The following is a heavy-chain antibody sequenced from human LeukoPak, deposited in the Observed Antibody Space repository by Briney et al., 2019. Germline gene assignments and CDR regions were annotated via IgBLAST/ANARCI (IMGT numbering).Heavy chain of an antibody. V-gene: IGHV3-23*01. CDR2: ISGSGGST. CDR3: AKGLYQLLGGY. J-gene: IGHJ4*02. Sequence: GGSLRLSCAASGFIVSSIYISWVRQAPGKGLEWVSAISGSGGSTYYADSVKGRFTISRDNSKNTLYLQMNSLRAEDTAVYYCAKGLYQLLGGYWGQGTWSPSPQ. CDR1: GFIVSSIY. D-gene: IGHD2-2*01.